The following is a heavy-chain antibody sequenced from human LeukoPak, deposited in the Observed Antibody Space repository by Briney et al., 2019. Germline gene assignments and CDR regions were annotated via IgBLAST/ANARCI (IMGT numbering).Heavy chain of an antibody. J-gene: IGHJ4*02. D-gene: IGHD2-2*03. V-gene: IGHV3-21*01. CDR1: GFSFSDYW. CDR3: ARDLDNDY. CDR2: ISSSSSYI. Sequence: GGSLRLSCAASGFSFSDYWMNWVRQAPGKGLEWVSSISSSSSYIYYADSVKGRFTISRDNAKNSLYLQMNSLRAEDTAVYYCARDLDNDYWGQGTLVTVSS.